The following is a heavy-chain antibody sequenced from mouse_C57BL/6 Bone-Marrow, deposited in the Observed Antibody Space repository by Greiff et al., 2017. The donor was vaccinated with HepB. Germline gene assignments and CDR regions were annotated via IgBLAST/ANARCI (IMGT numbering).Heavy chain of an antibody. CDR1: GFTFSDFY. CDR2: SRNKANDYTT. D-gene: IGHD4-1*01. J-gene: IGHJ4*01. CDR3: ARDPGRGYAMDY. Sequence: EVKLVESGGGLVQSGRSLRLSCATSGFTFSDFYMEWVRQAPGKGLEWIAASRNKANDYTTEYSASVKGRFIVSRDTSQSILYLQMNALRAEDAAIYYCARDPGRGYAMDYWGQGTSVTVSS. V-gene: IGHV7-1*01.